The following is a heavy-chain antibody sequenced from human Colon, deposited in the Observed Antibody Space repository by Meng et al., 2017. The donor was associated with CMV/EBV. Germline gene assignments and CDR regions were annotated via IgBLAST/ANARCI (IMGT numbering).Heavy chain of an antibody. CDR1: ELRITDYA. CDR3: AKAPTRRYYFDS. J-gene: IGHJ4*02. D-gene: IGHD5-24*01. V-gene: IGHV3-23*01. CDR2: ISASGYYT. Sequence: SCAASELRITDYAVNWVRQAPGKGLEWVSVISASGYYTFYAESVKGRFTIGRDISKNTVYLQTNSLRAEDTAVYFCAKAPTRRYYFDSWGQGSLVTVSS.